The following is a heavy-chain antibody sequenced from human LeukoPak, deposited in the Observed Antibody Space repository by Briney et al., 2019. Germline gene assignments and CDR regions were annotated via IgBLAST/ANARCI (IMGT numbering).Heavy chain of an antibody. V-gene: IGHV4-31*03. Sequence: SQTLSLTCTVSGGSISSGGYYWSWIRQHPGKGLEWIGYIYYSGSTYYNPSLKSRVTISVDTSKNQFSLKLSSVTAADTAVYYCARDSRSTYYDIGFDPWGQGTLVTVSS. D-gene: IGHD3-9*01. CDR1: GGSISSGGYY. CDR3: ARDSRSTYYDIGFDP. CDR2: IYYSGST. J-gene: IGHJ5*02.